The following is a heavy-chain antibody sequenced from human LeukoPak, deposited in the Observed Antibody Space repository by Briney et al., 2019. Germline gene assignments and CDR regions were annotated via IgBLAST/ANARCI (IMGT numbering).Heavy chain of an antibody. CDR2: ISGSGGST. CDR1: GFIFSSYA. J-gene: IGHJ3*02. Sequence: GGSPRLSCAASGFIFSSYAMSWVRQAPGKGLEWVSTISGSGGSTYYADSVKGRFTISRDNSKNTLYLQMNSLRAEDTAVYYCAKDRDGGRIQLWYGAFDIWGQGTMVTVSS. D-gene: IGHD5-18*01. V-gene: IGHV3-23*01. CDR3: AKDRDGGRIQLWYGAFDI.